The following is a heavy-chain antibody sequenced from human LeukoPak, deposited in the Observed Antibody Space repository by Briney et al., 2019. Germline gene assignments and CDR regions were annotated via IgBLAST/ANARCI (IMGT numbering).Heavy chain of an antibody. CDR2: IVVGRGNT. D-gene: IGHD3-22*01. V-gene: IGHV1-58*01. J-gene: IGHJ6*02. Sequence: GTSVKVSCKASGFTFTTSAVQWVRQARGQRLEWIGWIVVGRGNTNYAQKFQERVTITRDMSTSTVYMDLSSQRSEDTAVYYCAAASNYYDRSNYYSYAMDVWGQGTTVTVS. CDR1: GFTFTTSA. CDR3: AAASNYYDRSNYYSYAMDV.